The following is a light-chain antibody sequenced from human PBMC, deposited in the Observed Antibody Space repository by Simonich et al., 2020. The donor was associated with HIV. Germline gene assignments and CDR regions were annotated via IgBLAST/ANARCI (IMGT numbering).Light chain of an antibody. V-gene: IGKV1-39*01. Sequence: DIQMTQSQSSLYAYVGGRVTITCRASQSISSYLNWYQEKPGKAPKLLIYAASSLQSGIPSRFSGSGSGTDFTLTISSLQPEDFATYYCQQSYSTPRTFGQGTKVEIK. CDR1: QSISSY. J-gene: IGKJ1*01. CDR3: QQSYSTPRT. CDR2: AAS.